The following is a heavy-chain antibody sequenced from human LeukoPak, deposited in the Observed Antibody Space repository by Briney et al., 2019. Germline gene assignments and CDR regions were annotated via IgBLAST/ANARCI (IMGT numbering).Heavy chain of an antibody. CDR2: IYYSGST. D-gene: IGHD5-24*01. CDR3: ARDLDGYYGWYFDL. CDR1: GGSISSRSYY. J-gene: IGHJ2*01. Sequence: SETLSLTCTVSGGSISSRSYYWGWIRQPPGKGLEWIGSIYYSGSTNYNPSLKSRVTISVDTSKNQFSLKLSSVTAADTAVYYCARDLDGYYGWYFDLWGRGTLVTVSS. V-gene: IGHV4-39*07.